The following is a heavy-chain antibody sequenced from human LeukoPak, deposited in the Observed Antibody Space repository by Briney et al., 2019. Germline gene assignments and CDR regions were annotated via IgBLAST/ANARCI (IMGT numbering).Heavy chain of an antibody. J-gene: IGHJ4*02. CDR3: AKDYGSSGWYLTLDC. CDR2: ISGGGGSS. V-gene: IGHV3-23*01. Sequence: GGSLRLSCAASGFTFSSYAMSWVRQAPGKGLEWVSTISGGGGSSYYADSVKGRYTISRDTSKNTLYLQMNSLRAEDTAVYYCAKDYGSSGWYLTLDCWGQGTLVTVSS. CDR1: GFTFSSYA. D-gene: IGHD6-19*01.